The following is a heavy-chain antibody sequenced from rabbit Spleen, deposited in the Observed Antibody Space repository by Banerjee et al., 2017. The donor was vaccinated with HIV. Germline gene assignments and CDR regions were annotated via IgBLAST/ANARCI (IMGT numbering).Heavy chain of an antibody. CDR1: GFDFSDKAV. D-gene: IGHD4-1*01. Sequence: QEQLVESGGGLVQPEGSLTLTCKASGFDFSDKAVMCWVRQAPGKGLQWIACINAVTGKAVYASWAKGRFTFSKGASSTVTLRMTRLTVADTATYFCARDLAGVIGWNFSLWGQGTLVTVS. CDR3: ARDLAGVIGWNFSL. V-gene: IGHV1S45*01. J-gene: IGHJ4*01. CDR2: INAVTGKA.